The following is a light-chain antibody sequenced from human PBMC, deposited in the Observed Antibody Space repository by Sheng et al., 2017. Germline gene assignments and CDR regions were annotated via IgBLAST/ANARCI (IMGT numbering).Light chain of an antibody. V-gene: IGLV4-60*03. CDR2: LEGSGSY. CDR3: ETWDSNTRV. Sequence: QPVLTQSSSASASLGSSVKLTCTLSSGHSSSIIAWHQQQPGKAPRYLMKLEGSGSYNKGSGVPDRFSGSSSGAGPLPHHLQPPVLTDEADYYCETWDSNTRVFGGGSKLTVL. CDR1: SGHSSSI. J-gene: IGLJ3*02.